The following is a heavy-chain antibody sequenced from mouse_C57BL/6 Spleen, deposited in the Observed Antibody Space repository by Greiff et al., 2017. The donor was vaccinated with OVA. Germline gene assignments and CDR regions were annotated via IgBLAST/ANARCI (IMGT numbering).Heavy chain of an antibody. D-gene: IGHD1-1*01. V-gene: IGHV1-18*01. Sequence: EVQLQQSGPELVKPGASVKIPCKASGYTFTDYNMDWVKQSHGKSLEWIGDINPNNGGTIYNQKFKGKATLTVDKSSSTAYMELRSLTSEDTAVYYCARKGYYGSSDWYFDVWGTGTTVTVSS. CDR2: INPNNGGT. J-gene: IGHJ1*03. CDR3: ARKGYYGSSDWYFDV. CDR1: GYTFTDYN.